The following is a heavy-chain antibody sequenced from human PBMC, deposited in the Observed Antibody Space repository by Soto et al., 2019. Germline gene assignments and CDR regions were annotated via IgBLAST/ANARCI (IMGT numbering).Heavy chain of an antibody. D-gene: IGHD3-9*01. CDR3: VTGRSGEYYLDAMDV. V-gene: IGHV3-64D*06. CDR1: GFRFRSYA. CDR2: IRSIGGDT. J-gene: IGHJ6*02. Sequence: PGGSLRLSCSASGFRFRSYAMHWVRRAPGKGLEYVAGIRSIGGDTLYADSVKGRFTISRDQPKNTVFLQMSSLRIEDTAVYYCVTGRSGEYYLDAMDVCGQRTTVTVSS.